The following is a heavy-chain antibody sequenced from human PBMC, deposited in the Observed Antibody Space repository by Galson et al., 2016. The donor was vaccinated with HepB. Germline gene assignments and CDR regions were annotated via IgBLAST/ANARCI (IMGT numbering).Heavy chain of an antibody. CDR1: GYIFRRYW. V-gene: IGHV3-7*03. D-gene: IGHD4-23*01. CDR2: MNQDGSAT. CDR3: AKVGTTVLTPGKYRLEYFQL. Sequence: SQRLSCAGAGYIFRRYWMSWVRQAPGKGLEWEANMNQDGSATNYVDSVKGRFTISRDNSKNTLYLQMNSLRAEDTAIYYCAKVGTTVLTPGKYRLEYFQLWGQGTLVTVSS. J-gene: IGHJ1*01.